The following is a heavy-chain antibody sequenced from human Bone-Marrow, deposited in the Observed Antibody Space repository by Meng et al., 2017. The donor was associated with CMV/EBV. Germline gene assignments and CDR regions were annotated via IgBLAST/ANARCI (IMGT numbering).Heavy chain of an antibody. CDR1: GFTFSNYW. Sequence: GGSLRLSCAASGFTFSNYWMSWVRQAPGKGLEWVANIKQDGSEKYYVDSVKGRFTISRDNAKNSLYLQMNSLRAEDTAVYYCARYSLPPAFDMWGQGTMVTVSS. D-gene: IGHD4-11*01. V-gene: IGHV3-7*01. CDR2: IKQDGSEK. J-gene: IGHJ3*02. CDR3: ARYSLPPAFDM.